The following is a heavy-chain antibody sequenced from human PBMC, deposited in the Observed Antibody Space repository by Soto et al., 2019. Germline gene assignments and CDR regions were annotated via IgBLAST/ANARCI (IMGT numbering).Heavy chain of an antibody. CDR3: ASSMRPNYYYYYGMDV. Sequence: GASVKVSCKASGGTFSSYAISWVRQAPGQGLEWMGGIIPIFGTANYAQKFQGRVTITADESTSTAYMELSSLRSEDTAVYYCASSMRPNYYYYYGMDVWGLGILVTVSS. V-gene: IGHV1-69*13. CDR1: GGTFSSYA. J-gene: IGHJ6*02. CDR2: IIPIFGTA.